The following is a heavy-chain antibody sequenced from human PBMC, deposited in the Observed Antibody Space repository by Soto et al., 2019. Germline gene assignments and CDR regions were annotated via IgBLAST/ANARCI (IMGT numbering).Heavy chain of an antibody. D-gene: IGHD5-18*01. V-gene: IGHV1-69*12. Sequence: QVQLVQSGAEVKKPGSSVKVSCKASGGTFSSYAISWVRQAPGQGLEWMGGIIPIFGTANYAQKFQGRVTITADESPRTAYMELSSLRSEDTAGYSCARDDVDTAMPYGMDVWGQGTTVTVSS. CDR3: ARDDVDTAMPYGMDV. CDR2: IIPIFGTA. J-gene: IGHJ6*02. CDR1: GGTFSSYA.